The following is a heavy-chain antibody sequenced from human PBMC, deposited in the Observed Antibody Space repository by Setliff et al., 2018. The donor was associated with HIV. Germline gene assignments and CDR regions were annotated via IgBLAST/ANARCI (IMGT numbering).Heavy chain of an antibody. CDR3: ASRVYYYDSNNFLREEGFDP. Sequence: SETLSLTCAVSGGSMRSSGYSWTWIRQAPGKGLEWVGETSHSGKTNYNPSLKSRVTISIDTSKNQFSLNLTSVTAADSAVYYCASRVYYYDSNNFLREEGFDPWGQGTLVTVSS. CDR2: TSHSGKT. V-gene: IGHV4-30-2*03. D-gene: IGHD3-22*01. CDR1: GGSMRSSGYS. J-gene: IGHJ5*02.